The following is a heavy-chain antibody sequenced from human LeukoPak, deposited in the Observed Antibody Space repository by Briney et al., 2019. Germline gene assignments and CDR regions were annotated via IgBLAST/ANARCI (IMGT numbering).Heavy chain of an antibody. Sequence: GASVKVSCKASGYTFTGYYMNWVRQAPGQGLEWMVRINPNSGGTNYAQKFQGRVTMTRDASISTAYMELSRLRSDDTAVYYCARVGDGLNDAFDIWGRGTMVTVSS. CDR1: GYTFTGYY. CDR3: ARVGDGLNDAFDI. D-gene: IGHD5-24*01. CDR2: INPNSGGT. J-gene: IGHJ3*02. V-gene: IGHV1-2*06.